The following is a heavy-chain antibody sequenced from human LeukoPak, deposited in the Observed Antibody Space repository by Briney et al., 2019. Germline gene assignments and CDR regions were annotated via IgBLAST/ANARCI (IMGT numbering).Heavy chain of an antibody. CDR2: IRSKANNYAT. CDR3: TRPSQDSSSGRFEY. V-gene: IGHV3-73*01. CDR1: GFTFSGSA. J-gene: IGHJ4*02. Sequence: PGGSLRLSCAASGFTFSGSAMHWVRQASGKGLEWVGRIRSKANNYATTYAASVKGRFTISRDDSKNTAYLEMNSLKTDDTAVYYCTRPSQDSSSGRFEYWGQGTPVTVSS. D-gene: IGHD6-25*01.